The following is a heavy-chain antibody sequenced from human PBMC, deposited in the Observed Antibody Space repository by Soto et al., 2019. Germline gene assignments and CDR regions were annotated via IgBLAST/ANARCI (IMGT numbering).Heavy chain of an antibody. CDR3: ARLGSAAAGNYWYFDL. CDR1: GGTFSSYT. J-gene: IGHJ2*01. CDR2: IIPILGIA. Sequence: QVQLVQSGAEVKKPGSSVKVSCKASGGTFSSYTISWVRQAPGQGLEWMGRIIPILGIANYAQKFQGRVTITADKATSTAYMELSSLRSEDTAVYYCARLGSAAAGNYWYFDLWGRGTLVTVSS. D-gene: IGHD6-13*01. V-gene: IGHV1-69*02.